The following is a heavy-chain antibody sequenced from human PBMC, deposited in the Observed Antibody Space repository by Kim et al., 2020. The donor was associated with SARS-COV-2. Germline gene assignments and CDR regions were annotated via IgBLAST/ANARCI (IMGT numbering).Heavy chain of an antibody. D-gene: IGHD6-6*01. CDR3: ARDPGSSWFDY. CDR2: K. V-gene: IGHV3-30*15. J-gene: IGHJ4*02. Sequence: KHYAESVKGRLTISRDKSKSTLYLQMSGLRAEDTAVYYCARDPGSSWFDYWGQGTLVTVSS.